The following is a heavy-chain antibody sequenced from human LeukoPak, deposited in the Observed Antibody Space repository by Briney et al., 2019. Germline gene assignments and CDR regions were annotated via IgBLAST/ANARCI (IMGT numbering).Heavy chain of an antibody. CDR1: GYSFTSYW. CDR3: ARDSSAYCSSTSCQDGLDI. Sequence: GESLKISCKGSGYSFTSYWIGLVRQAPGQGLEWMGWISAYNGFTNSAQKIQGRVTMTTDTSTSTAYMELGSLRSDDTAVYYCARDSSAYCSSTSCQDGLDIWGQGTMVTVSS. V-gene: IGHV1-18*01. J-gene: IGHJ3*02. D-gene: IGHD2-2*01. CDR2: ISAYNGFT.